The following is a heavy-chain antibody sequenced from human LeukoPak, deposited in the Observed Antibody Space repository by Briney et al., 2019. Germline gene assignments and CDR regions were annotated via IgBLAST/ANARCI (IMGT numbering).Heavy chain of an antibody. J-gene: IGHJ4*02. D-gene: IGHD5-18*01. CDR1: GFTFSSYA. CDR2: ISNDGSNQ. CDR3: ARDETKRGYSYGTSPFNY. V-gene: IGHV3-30*04. Sequence: GRSLRLSCAASGFTFSSYALHWVRQAPDKGLERVALISNDGSNQYYADSVKGRFTISRDNSKNTVYLQMNSLRVEDTAVYYCARDETKRGYSYGTSPFNYWGQGTLVTVSS.